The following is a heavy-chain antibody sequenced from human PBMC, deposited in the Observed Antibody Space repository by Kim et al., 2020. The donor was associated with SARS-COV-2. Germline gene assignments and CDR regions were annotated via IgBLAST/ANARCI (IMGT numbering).Heavy chain of an antibody. V-gene: IGHV3-23*03. CDR1: GFTFSSYA. D-gene: IGHD1-26*01. CDR2: IYRGGSST. CDR3: AKDVSLRGWEVLGWVGYGMDV. J-gene: IGHJ6*02. Sequence: GGSLRLSCAASGFTFSSYAMSWVRQAPGKGLEWVSVIYRGGSSTYYADSVKVWFSISRDNSKNTLYLQMNSLRAEDTAVYHCAKDVSLRGWEVLGWVGYGMDVWGHGTTFTVSS.